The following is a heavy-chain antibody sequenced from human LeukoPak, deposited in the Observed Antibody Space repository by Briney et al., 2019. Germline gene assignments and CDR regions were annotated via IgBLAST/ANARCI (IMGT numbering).Heavy chain of an antibody. CDR3: ARAARYYYGSGSYHFFDY. J-gene: IGHJ4*02. CDR1: GYTFTGYY. CDR2: INPNSGGT. Sequence: GASVKVSCKASGYTFTGYYMHWVRQAPGQGLEWMGWINPNSGGTNYAQKFQGRVTMTRDTSISTAYMELSRLRSDDTAVYYCARAARYYYGSGSYHFFDYWGQGTLVTVSS. V-gene: IGHV1-2*02. D-gene: IGHD3-10*01.